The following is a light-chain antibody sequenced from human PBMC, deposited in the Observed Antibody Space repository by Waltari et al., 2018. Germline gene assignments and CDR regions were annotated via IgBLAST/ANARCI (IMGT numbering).Light chain of an antibody. CDR3: MRALQTPWT. J-gene: IGKJ1*01. V-gene: IGKV2-28*01. CDR2: LGS. CDR1: QSLLHSNGYNY. Sequence: DIVMTQSPLSLPVTPGEPASIPCRSSQSLLHSNGYNYLDWYLQNPGQSPQLLIYLGSNRASGVPDRFSGSGSGTDFTLRIDRVEAEDVGVYYCMRALQTPWTFGQGTKVEIK.